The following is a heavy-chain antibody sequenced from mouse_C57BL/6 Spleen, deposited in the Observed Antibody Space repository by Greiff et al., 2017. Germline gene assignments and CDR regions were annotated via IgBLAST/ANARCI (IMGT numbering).Heavy chain of an antibody. J-gene: IGHJ4*01. Sequence: VQLQQSGPELVKPGASVKISCKASGYSFTSYYIHWVKQRPGQGLEWIGWIYPGSGNTKYNEKFKGKATLTADTSSSTAYMQLSSLTSEDSAVYYCAVRRVYAMDYWGQGTSVTVSS. V-gene: IGHV1-66*01. CDR2: IYPGSGNT. CDR1: GYSFTSYY. CDR3: AVRRVYAMDY.